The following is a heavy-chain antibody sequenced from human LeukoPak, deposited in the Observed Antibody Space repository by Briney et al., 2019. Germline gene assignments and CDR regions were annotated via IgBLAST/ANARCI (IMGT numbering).Heavy chain of an antibody. CDR2: INAGNGNT. CDR3: ARGGMPAGWFDP. D-gene: IGHD2-2*01. J-gene: IGHJ5*02. Sequence: GASVKVSCKASGYTFTSYAMHWVRQAPGQRLEWMGWINAGNGNTKYSQKFQGRVTITRDTSASTAYMELSSLRSGDTAVYYCARGGMPAGWFDPWGQGTLVTVSS. CDR1: GYTFTSYA. V-gene: IGHV1-3*01.